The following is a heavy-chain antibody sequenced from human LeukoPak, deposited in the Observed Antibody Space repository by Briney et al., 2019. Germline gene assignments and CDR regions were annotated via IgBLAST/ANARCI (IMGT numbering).Heavy chain of an antibody. J-gene: IGHJ4*02. D-gene: IGHD3-16*01. CDR3: ARDREWGLFDY. V-gene: IGHV3-30*04. CDR1: GFTFSSYT. CDR2: ISFHGRDK. Sequence: QPGGSLRLSCAASGFTFSSYTMHWVRQAPGKGLEWVTVISFHGRDKYYADSVKGRFTISRDNSKNTVSLQMNSLRAEDTAVYYCARDREWGLFDYWGQGTLVTVSS.